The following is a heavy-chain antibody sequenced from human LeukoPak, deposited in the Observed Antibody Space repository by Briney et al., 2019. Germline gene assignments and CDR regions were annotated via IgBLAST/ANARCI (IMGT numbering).Heavy chain of an antibody. CDR1: GGSISSYY. Sequence: SETLSLTCTVSGGSISSYYWSWIRQPPGKGLEWIGYIYYSGSTNYNPSLKSRVTISVDTSKNQFSLKLSSVNAADTAGYYCARFSFSYMDVWGKGTTVTISS. V-gene: IGHV4-59*01. CDR3: ARFSFSYMDV. CDR2: IYYSGST. J-gene: IGHJ6*03.